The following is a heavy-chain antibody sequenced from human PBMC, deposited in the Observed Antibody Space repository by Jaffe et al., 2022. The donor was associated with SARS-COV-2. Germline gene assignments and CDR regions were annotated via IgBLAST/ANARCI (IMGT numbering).Heavy chain of an antibody. CDR3: TRQPYSSGWSDY. V-gene: IGHV5-51*01. CDR1: GSSFTNYW. CDR2: IYPGDSDT. J-gene: IGHJ4*02. D-gene: IGHD6-19*01. Sequence: EVQLVQSGAEVKKPGESLRISCKGSGSSFTNYWIAWVRQMPGKGLEWMGIIYPGDSDTRYSPSFQGQVTISADKSINTAYLQWSSLKASDTAMYYCTRQPYSSGWSDYWGQGTLVTVSS.